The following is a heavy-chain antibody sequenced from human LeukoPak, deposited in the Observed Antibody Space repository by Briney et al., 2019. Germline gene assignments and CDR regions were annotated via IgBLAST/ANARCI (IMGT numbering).Heavy chain of an antibody. D-gene: IGHD2-2*01. J-gene: IGHJ4*02. V-gene: IGHV3-21*01. Sequence: GGSLRLSCAASGFTFSSYAMSWVRQAPGKGLEWVSSISSSSSYIYYADSVKGRFTISRDNAKNSLYLQMNSLRAEDTAVYYCARSGSSTSCYANWGQGTLVTVSS. CDR3: ARSGSSTSCYAN. CDR2: ISSSSSYI. CDR1: GFTFSSYA.